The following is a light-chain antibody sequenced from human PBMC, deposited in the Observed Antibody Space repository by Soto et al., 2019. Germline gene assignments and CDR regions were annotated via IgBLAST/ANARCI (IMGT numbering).Light chain of an antibody. CDR1: QSISSW. CDR3: QQYNSYSYT. J-gene: IGKJ2*01. CDR2: KAS. Sequence: DIQMTQSPSTLSASVGDRVTITCRASQSISSWLAWYQQKPGKAPKLLIYKASSLESGVPSMFSRSGSGTEFTLTITSLQPDDFATNYCQQYNSYSYTFGQGTKLEIK. V-gene: IGKV1-5*03.